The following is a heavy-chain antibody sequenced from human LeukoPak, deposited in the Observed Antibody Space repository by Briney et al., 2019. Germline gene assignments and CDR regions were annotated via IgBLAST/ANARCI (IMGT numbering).Heavy chain of an antibody. CDR1: GFTFNDYA. J-gene: IGHJ3*02. CDR2: LHTAGDA. CDR3: SRGGERAGYAFDI. D-gene: IGHD1-1*01. Sequence: GGSLRLSCAASGFTFNDYAMNWVRQATGKGLEWVSSLHTAGDAHYSVSVRGRFIISRDRSKTSFYLQMNSLRAEDSAMYYCSRGGERAGYAFDIWGQGTVVTVSS. V-gene: IGHV3-13*01.